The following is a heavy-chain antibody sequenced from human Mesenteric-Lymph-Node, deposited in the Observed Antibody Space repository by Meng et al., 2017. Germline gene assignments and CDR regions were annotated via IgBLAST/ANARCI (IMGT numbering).Heavy chain of an antibody. CDR2: INPNSGGT. CDR3: ARDPGGSPFDY. J-gene: IGHJ4*02. Sequence: ASVKVSCKASGYTFTAYYIHWVRQAPGQGPEWMGWINPNSGGTDYAQKFQGRVTMTRDTSITTAYMELSRLRSDDTAVYYCARDPGGSPFDYWGQGTLVTVSS. V-gene: IGHV1-2*02. D-gene: IGHD1-14*01. CDR1: GYTFTAYY.